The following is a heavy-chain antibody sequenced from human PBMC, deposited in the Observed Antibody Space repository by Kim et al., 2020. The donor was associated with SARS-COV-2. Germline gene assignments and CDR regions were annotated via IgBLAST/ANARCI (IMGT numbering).Heavy chain of an antibody. V-gene: IGHV3-33*06. J-gene: IGHJ4*02. CDR2: IWYDGSNK. Sequence: GGSLRLSCAASGFTFSSYGMHWVRQAPGKGLEWVAVIWYDGSNKYYADSVKGRFTISRDNSKNTLYLQMNSLRAEDTAVYYCAKFSRYYDSSGPNGYFDYWGQGTLVTVSS. CDR3: AKFSRYYDSSGPNGYFDY. CDR1: GFTFSSYG. D-gene: IGHD3-22*01.